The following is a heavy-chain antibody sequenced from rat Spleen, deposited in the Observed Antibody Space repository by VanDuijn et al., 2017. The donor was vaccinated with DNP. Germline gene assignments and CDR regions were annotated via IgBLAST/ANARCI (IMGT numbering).Heavy chain of an antibody. J-gene: IGHJ4*01. CDR3: ARRGGAMDA. CDR2: ISTSGGST. D-gene: IGHD4-3*01. V-gene: IGHV5-25*01. CDR1: GLTFSNYD. Sequence: EVQLVESGGGLVQPGRSLKLSCAASGLTFSNYDMAWVRQAPTKGLEWVASISTSGGSTYYRDSVKGRFTVSRDNAKSTLYLQMDSLRSEDTATYYCARRGGAMDAWGQGASVTVSS.